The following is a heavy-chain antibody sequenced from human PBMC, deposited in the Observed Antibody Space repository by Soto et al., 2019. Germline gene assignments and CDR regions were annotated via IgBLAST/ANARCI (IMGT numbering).Heavy chain of an antibody. J-gene: IGHJ3*02. Sequence: QVQLQESGPGLVKPSQTLSLTCTVSGGSISSGGYYWSWIRQHPGKGLEWIGYIYYSGSTYYNPSLKSRGTISVDTSKNQFSLKLSSVTAADTAVYYCARDALPDYGDYGRDAFDIWGQGTMVTVSS. D-gene: IGHD4-17*01. CDR1: GGSISSGGYY. CDR3: ARDALPDYGDYGRDAFDI. CDR2: IYYSGST. V-gene: IGHV4-31*03.